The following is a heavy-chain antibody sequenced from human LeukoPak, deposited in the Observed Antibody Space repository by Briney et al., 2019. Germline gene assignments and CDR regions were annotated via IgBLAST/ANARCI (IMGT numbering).Heavy chain of an antibody. D-gene: IGHD3-22*01. J-gene: IGHJ4*02. V-gene: IGHV3-15*07. CDR1: GFTLNKVW. Sequence: PGGFLRLSCVASGFTLNKVWMHWVRQAPGKGLEWVGRIKSKANGGTIDYAAPVKDRFTISRDDSKNSLYLQMNSLKTDDTAVYYCTTNGDSSSWGQGTLVTVSS. CDR2: IKSKANGGTI. CDR3: TTNGDSSS.